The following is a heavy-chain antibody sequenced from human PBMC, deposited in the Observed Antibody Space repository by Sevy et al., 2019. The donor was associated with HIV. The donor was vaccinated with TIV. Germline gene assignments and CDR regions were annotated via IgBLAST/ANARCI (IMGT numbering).Heavy chain of an antibody. V-gene: IGHV3-15*07. CDR1: GFTFGNAW. CDR3: TTPRYDILTGYRDY. CDR2: IKSKTDGGTT. J-gene: IGHJ4*02. D-gene: IGHD3-9*01. Sequence: GGSLRLSCAASGFTFGNAWMNWVRQAPGKGLEWVGRIKSKTDGGTTDYAEPVKGRFTISRDDSKNTLYRQMTSLKTEDSAAYYSTTPRYDILTGYRDYWGQGTLVTVSS.